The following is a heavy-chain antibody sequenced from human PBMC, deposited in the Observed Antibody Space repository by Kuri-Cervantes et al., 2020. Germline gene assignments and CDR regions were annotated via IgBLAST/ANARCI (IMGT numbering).Heavy chain of an antibody. Sequence: GGFLRLSCAASGLTFSSYAMHWVRQAPGKGLEWVAVISYDGSNKYYADSVKGRFTISRDNSKNTLYLQMNSLRAEDTAVYYSARDQAVAGKVGADSHPGGFDPWGQGTLVTVSS. CDR2: ISYDGSNK. CDR1: GLTFSSYA. CDR3: ARDQAVAGKVGADSHPGGFDP. V-gene: IGHV3-30-3*01. J-gene: IGHJ5*02. D-gene: IGHD6-19*01.